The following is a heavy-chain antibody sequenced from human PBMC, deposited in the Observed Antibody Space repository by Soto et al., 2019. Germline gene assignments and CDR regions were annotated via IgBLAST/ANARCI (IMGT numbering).Heavy chain of an antibody. Sequence: PSETLSLTCTVSGGSISSSSYYWGWIRQPPGKGLEWIGSIYYSGSTYYNPSLKSRVTISVDTSKNQFSLKLSSVTAADTAVYYCARGTDTWFFALWGRGTLVT. J-gene: IGHJ2*01. V-gene: IGHV4-39*07. CDR1: GGSISSSSYY. D-gene: IGHD3-9*01. CDR2: IYYSGST. CDR3: ARGTDTWFFAL.